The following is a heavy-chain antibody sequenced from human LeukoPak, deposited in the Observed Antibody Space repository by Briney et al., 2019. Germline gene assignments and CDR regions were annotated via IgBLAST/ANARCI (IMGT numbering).Heavy chain of an antibody. CDR2: ISGSGGST. CDR1: GFTFSTYN. D-gene: IGHD2-15*01. J-gene: IGHJ4*02. Sequence: GGSLRLSCAASGFTFSTYNMNWVRQAPGKGLEWVSAISGSGGSTYYADSVKGRFTISRDNSKTTLYLQMNSLRAEDTAVYYCARDMEDCSGGSCYWVIGYWGQGTLVTVSS. CDR3: ARDMEDCSGGSCYWVIGY. V-gene: IGHV3-23*01.